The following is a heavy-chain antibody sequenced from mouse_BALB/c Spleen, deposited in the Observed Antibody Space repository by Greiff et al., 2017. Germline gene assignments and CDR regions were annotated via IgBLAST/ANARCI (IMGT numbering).Heavy chain of an antibody. V-gene: IGHV3-6*02. J-gene: IGHJ4*01. D-gene: IGHD1-1*01. CDR1: GYSITSGYY. CDR3: ARVHIPTKAYYAMDY. CDR2: ISYDGSN. Sequence: EVKLQESGPGLVKPSQSLSLTCSVTGYSITSGYYWYWIRQFPGNKLEWMGYISYDGSNNYNPSLKNRISITRDTSKNQFFLKLNSVTTEDTATYYCARVHIPTKAYYAMDYWGQGTSVTVSS.